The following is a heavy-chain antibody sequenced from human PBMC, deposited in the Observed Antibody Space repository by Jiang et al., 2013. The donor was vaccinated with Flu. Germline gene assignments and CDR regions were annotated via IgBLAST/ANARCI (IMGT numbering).Heavy chain of an antibody. D-gene: IGHD6-13*01. V-gene: IGHV4-59*11. CDR2: IHYSGST. J-gene: IGHJ4*02. CDR1: GGSISSHY. CDR3: ARARAPEVAANYFDY. Sequence: GPGLVKPPETLSLTCTVSGGSISSHYWNWIRQPPGKGLEWIGYIHYSGSTNYNSSLKSRVTISLDTSKNQFSLQLSSVTAADTALYYCARARAPEVAANYFDYWGQGTLVTVSS.